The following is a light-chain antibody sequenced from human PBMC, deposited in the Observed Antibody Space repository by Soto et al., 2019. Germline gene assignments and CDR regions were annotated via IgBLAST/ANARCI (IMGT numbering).Light chain of an antibody. V-gene: IGLV2-23*01. J-gene: IGLJ2*01. Sequence: QSALTQPASVSGSPGQSITISCTGTSSDVGSYNLVSWYQQHPGKAPKLMIYEGSKRPSGVSNRFSGSKSGNTASLTISGLQADDEADYYFCSYAGSSVVFGGGTKLTVL. CDR3: CSYAGSSVV. CDR2: EGS. CDR1: SSDVGSYNL.